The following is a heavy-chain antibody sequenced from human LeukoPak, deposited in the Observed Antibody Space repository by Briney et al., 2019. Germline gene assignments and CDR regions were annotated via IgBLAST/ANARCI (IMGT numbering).Heavy chain of an antibody. D-gene: IGHD3-16*01. J-gene: IGHJ5*02. CDR2: ISANGGST. V-gene: IGHV3-23*01. Sequence: SGGSLRLSCAASGFTFSNYAMTWVRQAPGKGLEWVSGISANGGSTYYADSVKGRFTISRDNSKNTLYLQMNSLRADDTAVYYCAKGGGVVSRLFDPWGQGTLVTVSS. CDR1: GFTFSNYA. CDR3: AKGGGVVSRLFDP.